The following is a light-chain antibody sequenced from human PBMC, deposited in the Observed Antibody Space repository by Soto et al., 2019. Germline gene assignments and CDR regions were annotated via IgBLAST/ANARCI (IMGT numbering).Light chain of an antibody. CDR2: EVN. V-gene: IGLV2-18*02. J-gene: IGLJ1*01. CDR1: RSDIGSYNR. CDR3: NSFTTSRTYV. Sequence: QSVLTQPASVSGSPGQWITISCTGSRSDIGSYNRGSWYQQPPGTAPKLIIYEVNNRPSGVPDRFSGSKSGNTASLTISGLQAEDESYYYCNSFTTSRTYVFGTGTKLTVL.